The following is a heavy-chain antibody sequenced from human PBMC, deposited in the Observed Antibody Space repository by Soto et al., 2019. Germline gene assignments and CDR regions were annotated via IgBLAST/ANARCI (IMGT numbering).Heavy chain of an antibody. CDR3: ARVRLPSPVWIHR. V-gene: IGHV1-8*01. Sequence: SVKASCKASGYTFTSYDTNWVRQATGQGLEWMGWMNPNSGNTGYAQKFQGRVTMTRNTSISTAYMELSSLRSEDTAVYYCARVRLPSPVWIHRWGQGTLVTVSS. CDR2: MNPNSGNT. D-gene: IGHD3-16*01. J-gene: IGHJ4*02. CDR1: GYTFTSYD.